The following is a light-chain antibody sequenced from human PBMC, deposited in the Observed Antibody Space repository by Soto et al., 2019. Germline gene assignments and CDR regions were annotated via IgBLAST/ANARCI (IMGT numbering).Light chain of an antibody. Sequence: EIVLSQSLGTLSLSPEERATLYCRASQSVSSSYLAWYQQKPGQAPRLLIYDAINRATGIPARFSGSGSGTDFTLTISSLEPEDFGIYYCQQRSKWVTFGRGTKVDIK. CDR2: DAI. CDR1: QSVSSSY. CDR3: QQRSKWVT. J-gene: IGKJ4*01. V-gene: IGKV3D-20*02.